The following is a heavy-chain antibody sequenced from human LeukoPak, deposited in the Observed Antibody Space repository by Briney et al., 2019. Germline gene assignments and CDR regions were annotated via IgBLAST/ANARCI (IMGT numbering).Heavy chain of an antibody. CDR3: ARGGYSSGWYVSPRGWFDP. J-gene: IGHJ5*02. V-gene: IGHV1-2*02. CDR2: INPNSGGT. Sequence: ASVKVSCKASGYTFTGYYIQWVRQAPGQGLEWMGWINPNSGGTNYAQRFQGRVTMTRDTSITTAYMELTRLRSDDTAVYYCARGGYSSGWYVSPRGWFDPWGQGTLVIVSS. D-gene: IGHD6-19*01. CDR1: GYTFTGYY.